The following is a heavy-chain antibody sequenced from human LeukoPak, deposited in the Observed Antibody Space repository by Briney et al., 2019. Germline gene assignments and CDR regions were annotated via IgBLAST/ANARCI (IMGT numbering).Heavy chain of an antibody. CDR1: GFTVSSSY. Sequence: GGSLRLSCAASGFTVSSSYMSWVRQAPGKGLEWVSAISGSGGSTYYADSVKGRFTISRDNSKNTLYLQMNSLRAEDTAVYYCAKVNVDQTDYWGQGTLVTVSS. V-gene: IGHV3-23*01. D-gene: IGHD5-12*01. CDR2: ISGSGGST. CDR3: AKVNVDQTDY. J-gene: IGHJ4*02.